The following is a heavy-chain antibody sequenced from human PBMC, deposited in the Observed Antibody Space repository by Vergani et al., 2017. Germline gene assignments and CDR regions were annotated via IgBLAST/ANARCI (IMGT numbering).Heavy chain of an antibody. CDR3: ARDLEKWLSGGHFDY. V-gene: IGHV3-7*01. CDR1: GFTFSSYW. CDR2: IKQDGSEK. D-gene: IGHD3-22*01. J-gene: IGHJ4*02. Sequence: EVQLVESGGGLVQPGGSLRLSCAASGFTFSSYWMSWVRQAPGKGLEWVANIKQDGSEKYYVDSVKGRFTISRDNAKNSLYLQMNSLRAEDTDVYYCARDLEKWLSGGHFDYWGQGTLVTVSS.